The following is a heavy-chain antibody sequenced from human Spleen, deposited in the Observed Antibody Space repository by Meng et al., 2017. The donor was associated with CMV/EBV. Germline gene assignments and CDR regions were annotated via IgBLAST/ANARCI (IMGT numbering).Heavy chain of an antibody. CDR1: GGSISNYY. Sequence: SETLSLTCTVPGGSISNYYWSWIRQPPGKGLEWVGYIYYSGSTNYNPSLKSRVTMSVDTSKNQFSLKLSSVTAADTALYYCARGGYSGSYSPFDYWGQGTLVTVSS. CDR2: IYYSGST. J-gene: IGHJ4*02. D-gene: IGHD1-26*01. V-gene: IGHV4-59*08. CDR3: ARGGYSGSYSPFDY.